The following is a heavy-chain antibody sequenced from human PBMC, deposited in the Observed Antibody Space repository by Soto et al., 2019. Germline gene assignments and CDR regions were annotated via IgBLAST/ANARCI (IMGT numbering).Heavy chain of an antibody. CDR2: ISSTTNYI. CDR1: GVTFTRFS. J-gene: IGHJ4*02. Sequence: GGSLRLSCAASGVTFTRFSMNWVRQAPGKGLEWVSSISSTTNYIYYGDSMKGRFTISRDNAKNSLYLEMNSLRAEDTAVYYCARESEDLTSNFDYWGQGTPVTVSS. V-gene: IGHV3-21*06. CDR3: ARESEDLTSNFDY.